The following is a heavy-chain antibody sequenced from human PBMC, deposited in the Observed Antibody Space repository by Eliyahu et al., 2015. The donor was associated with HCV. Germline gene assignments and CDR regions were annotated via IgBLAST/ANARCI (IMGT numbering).Heavy chain of an antibody. Sequence: QVQLQESGPGLVKPSETLSLTCTXXGGSISGHYWTWIRQPAGKGLEWIGRIYSSGSTNYNPSLKSRVTMSVDKSKNQFSLKLSSVTAADTAVYYCARTFGDENDYWGQGTLVTVSS. CDR3: ARTFGDENDY. CDR2: IYSSGST. D-gene: IGHD3-10*01. J-gene: IGHJ4*02. V-gene: IGHV4-4*07. CDR1: GGSISGHY.